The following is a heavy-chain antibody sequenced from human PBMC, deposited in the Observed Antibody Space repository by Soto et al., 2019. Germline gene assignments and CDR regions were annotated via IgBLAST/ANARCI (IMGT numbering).Heavy chain of an antibody. V-gene: IGHV4-34*01. CDR1: GQSFSGHS. J-gene: IGHJ4*02. D-gene: IGHD1-1*01. CDR3: ARGSGIVALPGELEDVNYDF. CDR2: ISESGST. Sequence: QVQLQQWGAGLVKPSETLSLSCAVYGQSFSGHSWAWIRQPPGKGLEWIGEISESGSTYYNPSLKSLVTIPTVTSKNQFSLKLNSVTAADTAAYFCARGSGIVALPGELEDVNYDFWGQGTLVNVSS.